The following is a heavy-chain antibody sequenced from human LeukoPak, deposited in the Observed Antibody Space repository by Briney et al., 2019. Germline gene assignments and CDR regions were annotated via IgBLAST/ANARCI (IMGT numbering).Heavy chain of an antibody. CDR2: ISSSGSTI. Sequence: PGGSLRLSCAASGFTFSDYYMSWIRQAPGKGLEWVSYISSSGSTIYYADSVKGRFTISRDNAKNSLYLQMNSLRAEDTALYYCAKDRSALTGTHYYYGMDVWGQGTTVTVSS. D-gene: IGHD1-20*01. CDR3: AKDRSALTGTHYYYGMDV. J-gene: IGHJ6*02. V-gene: IGHV3-11*01. CDR1: GFTFSDYY.